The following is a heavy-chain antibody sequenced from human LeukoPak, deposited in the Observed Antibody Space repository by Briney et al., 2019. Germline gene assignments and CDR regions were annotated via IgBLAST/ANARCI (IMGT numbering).Heavy chain of an antibody. D-gene: IGHD7-27*01. J-gene: IGHJ6*03. V-gene: IGHV3-48*01. CDR3: ARGGETGDRFLYYYYYYMDV. CDR2: ISSSSSTV. Sequence: GGSLRLSCAASGFTFSSYSMNWVRQAPGKGLEWVSYISSSSSTVYYADSVKGRFTISRDNAKNSLYLQMNSLRAEDTAVYYCARGGETGDRFLYYYYYYMDVWGKGTTVTVSS. CDR1: GFTFSSYS.